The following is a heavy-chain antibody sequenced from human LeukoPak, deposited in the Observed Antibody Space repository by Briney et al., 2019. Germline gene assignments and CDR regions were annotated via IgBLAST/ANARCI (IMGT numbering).Heavy chain of an antibody. V-gene: IGHV3-7*01. CDR2: IKQDGSER. CDR3: AREGNHDYGDYVLGY. CDR1: GFTFSSYW. D-gene: IGHD4-17*01. Sequence: PGGSLRLSCAASGFTFSSYWMSWVRQAPGKGLEWEANIKQDGSERYYVDSVKGRFTISRDNAKNSLYLQMNSLRAEDTAVYYCAREGNHDYGDYVLGYWGQGTLVTVSS. J-gene: IGHJ4*02.